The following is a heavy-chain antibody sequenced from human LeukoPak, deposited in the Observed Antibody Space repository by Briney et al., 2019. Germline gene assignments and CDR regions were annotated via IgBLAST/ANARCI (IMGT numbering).Heavy chain of an antibody. CDR3: AKDKAAMARGAFDY. D-gene: IGHD5-18*01. J-gene: IGHJ4*02. V-gene: IGHV3-9*01. Sequence: QAGGSLRLSCAASGFTFDDYAMHWVRQAPGKGLEWVSGISWNSGSIGYADSVKGRFTISRDNAKNSLYLQMNSLRAEDTALYYCAKDKAAMARGAFDYWGQGTLVTVSS. CDR1: GFTFDDYA. CDR2: ISWNSGSI.